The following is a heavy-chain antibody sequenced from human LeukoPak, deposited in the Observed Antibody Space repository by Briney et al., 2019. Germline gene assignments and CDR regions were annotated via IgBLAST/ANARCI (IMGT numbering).Heavy chain of an antibody. Sequence: SETLSLTCAVSGGSISRGGYSWSWIRQPPGKGLEWIGYFYYSGSTYYNPSLKSRVTISLDTSKNQLSLKLSSVTAADTAVYYCVRGRYSSGWFKDKNWFDPWGQGIPVTVSS. CDR3: VRGRYSSGWFKDKNWFDP. CDR1: GGSISRGGYS. D-gene: IGHD6-19*01. J-gene: IGHJ5*02. V-gene: IGHV4-30-4*07. CDR2: FYYSGST.